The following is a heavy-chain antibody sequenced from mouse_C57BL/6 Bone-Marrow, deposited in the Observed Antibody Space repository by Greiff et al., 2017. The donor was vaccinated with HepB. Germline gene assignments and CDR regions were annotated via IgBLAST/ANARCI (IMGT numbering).Heavy chain of an antibody. V-gene: IGHV5-6*01. Sequence: EVQLVESGGDLVKPGGSLKLSCAASGFTFSSYGMSWVRQTPDKRLEWVATISSGGSYTYYPDSVKGRFTISRDNAKNTLYLQMSSLKSEDTAMYYCARRGSTMVTTSYFDYWGQGTTLTVSS. J-gene: IGHJ2*01. CDR2: ISSGGSYT. CDR1: GFTFSSYG. D-gene: IGHD2-2*01. CDR3: ARRGSTMVTTSYFDY.